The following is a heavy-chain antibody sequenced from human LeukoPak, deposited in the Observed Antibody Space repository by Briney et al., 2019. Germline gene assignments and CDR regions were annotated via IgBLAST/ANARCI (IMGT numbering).Heavy chain of an antibody. D-gene: IGHD6-13*01. V-gene: IGHV1-46*03. Sequence: GASVKVSCKASGYTFTGYYMHWVRQAPGQGLEWMGIINPSGGSTSYAQKFQGRVTMTRDMSTSTVYMELSSLRSEDTAVYYCASEQQRGGAFDIWGQGTMVTVSS. J-gene: IGHJ3*02. CDR1: GYTFTGYY. CDR2: INPSGGST. CDR3: ASEQQRGGAFDI.